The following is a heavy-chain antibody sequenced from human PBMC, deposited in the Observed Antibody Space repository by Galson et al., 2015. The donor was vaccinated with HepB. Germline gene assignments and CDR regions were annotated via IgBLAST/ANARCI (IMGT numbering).Heavy chain of an antibody. CDR2: IWNDGSNE. Sequence: SLRLSCAASGFSFSNYGMHWVRQAPGKGLEWVAVIWNDGSNENYGDSVKGRFTISRDNSKNTLYLQMSSLRAEDTAVYYCATDAGNRPFDIWGQGTMVTVSS. V-gene: IGHV3-33*01. D-gene: IGHD6-13*01. J-gene: IGHJ3*02. CDR3: ATDAGNRPFDI. CDR1: GFSFSNYG.